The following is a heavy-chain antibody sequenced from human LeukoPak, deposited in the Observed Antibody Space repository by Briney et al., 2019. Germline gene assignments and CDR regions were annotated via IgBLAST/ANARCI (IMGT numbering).Heavy chain of an antibody. CDR3: ARAPIVVVSTPSFDT. CDR2: IKHDGST. CDR1: GGSFSGDF. V-gene: IGHV4-34*01. Sequence: PSETLSLTCAVYGGSFSGDFWSWIRQSPGKGLEWIGEIKHDGSTTYNPSLESRVTISRDTSSDQFSLRLTSVTAADTAVYYCARAPIVVVSTPSFDTWGQGILVTVSS. J-gene: IGHJ4*02. D-gene: IGHD3-22*01.